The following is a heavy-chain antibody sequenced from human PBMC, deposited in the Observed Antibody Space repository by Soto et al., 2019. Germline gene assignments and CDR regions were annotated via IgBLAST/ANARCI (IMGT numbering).Heavy chain of an antibody. Sequence: SETLSLTCTVSGGSISIGGYYWIWIRQHPGKGLEWIGYIYYSGSTYYNPSLKSRVTISVDTSKNQFSLKLSSVTAADTAVYYCARDLGYSKGTKGFSAWGQGTLVTVSS. V-gene: IGHV4-31*03. J-gene: IGHJ5*02. CDR2: IYYSGST. CDR1: GGSISIGGYY. CDR3: ARDLGYSKGTKGFSA. D-gene: IGHD5-18*01.